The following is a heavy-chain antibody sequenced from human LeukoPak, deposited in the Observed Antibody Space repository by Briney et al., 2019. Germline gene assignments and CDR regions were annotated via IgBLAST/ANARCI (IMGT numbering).Heavy chain of an antibody. CDR3: ARWNLDPAYDI. CDR1: GVSFSNYY. J-gene: IGHJ3*02. V-gene: IGHV4-59*08. D-gene: IGHD1-1*01. Sequence: KPSETLSLTCTLSGVSFSNYYWTWIRQPPGKGLEWLGYIYSTGSISYNPSLESRVTISIDTSKNTFSLKLTSVTAADTAVHFCARWNLDPAYDIWGQGTMVTVSS. CDR2: IYSTGSI.